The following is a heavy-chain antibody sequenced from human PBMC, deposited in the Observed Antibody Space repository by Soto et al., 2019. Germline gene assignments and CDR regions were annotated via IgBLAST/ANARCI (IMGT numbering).Heavy chain of an antibody. D-gene: IGHD3-10*01. V-gene: IGHV1-69*12. CDR1: GGTFRSYA. Sequence: QVPLVQSGAEVKQPGSSVKVSCKASGGTFRSYAISWVRQAPGQGLEWMGGIIPMFGTTNYAQKFQGRVTIAADESTTTAYMELSSLRSEDTAVYFCASHRTYYYGSGSYYPDYYQYGMDVWGQGTTVTVSS. J-gene: IGHJ6*02. CDR2: IIPMFGTT. CDR3: ASHRTYYYGSGSYYPDYYQYGMDV.